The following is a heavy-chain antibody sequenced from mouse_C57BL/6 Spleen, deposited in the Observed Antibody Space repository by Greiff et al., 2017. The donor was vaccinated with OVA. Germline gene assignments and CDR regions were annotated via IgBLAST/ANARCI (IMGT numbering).Heavy chain of an antibody. CDR2: INPGSGGT. D-gene: IGHD2-4*01. V-gene: IGHV1-54*01. J-gene: IGHJ3*01. CDR1: GYAFTNYL. Sequence: VQLQHSGAELVRPGTSVKVSCKASGYAFTNYLIEWVKQRPGQGLEWIGVINPGSGGTNYNEKFKGKATLTADKSSSTAYMQLSSLTSEDSAVYFCARRDDYDLFAYWGQGTLVTVSA. CDR3: ARRDDYDLFAY.